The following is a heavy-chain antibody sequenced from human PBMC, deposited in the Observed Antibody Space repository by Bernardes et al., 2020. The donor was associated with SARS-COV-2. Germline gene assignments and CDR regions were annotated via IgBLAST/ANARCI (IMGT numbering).Heavy chain of an antibody. D-gene: IGHD3-10*01. J-gene: IGHJ5*02. CDR3: ARGPHYYGSGDIDP. V-gene: IGHV1-18*01. Sequence: ASVKVSRKASGYTFTSYGISWVRQAPGQGLEWMGWISAYNGNTNYEQKLQGRVTMTTDTSTSTAYMALRSLRSDDTAVYYCARGPHYYGSGDIDPWGQGTLVTVSS. CDR1: GYTFTSYG. CDR2: ISAYNGNT.